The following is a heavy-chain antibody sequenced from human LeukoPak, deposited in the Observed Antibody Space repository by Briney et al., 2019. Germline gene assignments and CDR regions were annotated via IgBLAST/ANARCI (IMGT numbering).Heavy chain of an antibody. Sequence: GESLKISCKGSGYSLTSYWIGWVRQMPGKGLEWMGIIYPADSDTRYNPSFEGQVTISADKSVNTIYLQWSSLKASDTAIYYCARKYYNYWSGSNWFFDLWGRGTLVTVSS. V-gene: IGHV5-51*01. CDR1: GYSLTSYW. CDR3: ARKYYNYWSGSNWFFDL. CDR2: IYPADSDT. D-gene: IGHD3-3*01. J-gene: IGHJ2*01.